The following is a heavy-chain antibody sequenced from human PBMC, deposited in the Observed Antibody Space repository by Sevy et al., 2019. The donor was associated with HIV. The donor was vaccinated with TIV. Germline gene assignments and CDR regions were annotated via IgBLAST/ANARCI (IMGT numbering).Heavy chain of an antibody. CDR1: GYTFTSYG. Sequence: ASVKVSCKASGYTFTSYGISWVRQAPGQGLEWMGWISAYNGNTNYAQKLQGRVTMTTDTSTSTAYMELRSLRSDDTAVYYCARGATVTIWPNYYYYYYGMDVWGQWTTVTVSS. CDR2: ISAYNGNT. CDR3: ARGATVTIWPNYYYYYYGMDV. D-gene: IGHD4-4*01. V-gene: IGHV1-18*04. J-gene: IGHJ6*02.